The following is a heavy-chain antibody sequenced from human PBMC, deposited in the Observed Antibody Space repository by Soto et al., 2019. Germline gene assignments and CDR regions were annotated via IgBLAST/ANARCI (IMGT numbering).Heavy chain of an antibody. Sequence: QVQLQESGPGLVKPSQTLSLTCTVSGGSISSGDYYWSWIRQPPGKGLEWIGYIYYSGSTYYNPSPESRVTISVDTSKNQFSLKLSSVTAADTAVYYCARDHYVYDILTGYGYYYGMDVWGQGTTVTVSS. D-gene: IGHD3-9*01. J-gene: IGHJ6*02. V-gene: IGHV4-30-4*01. CDR2: IYYSGST. CDR1: GGSISSGDYY. CDR3: ARDHYVYDILTGYGYYYGMDV.